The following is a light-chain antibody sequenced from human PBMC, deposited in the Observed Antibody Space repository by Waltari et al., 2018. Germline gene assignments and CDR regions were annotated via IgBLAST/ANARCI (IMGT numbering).Light chain of an antibody. CDR1: SSDIGGYNH. V-gene: IGLV2-14*03. CDR2: DVN. CDR3: SSYTSSSTLE. Sequence: QSALTQPASVSGSPGQSITISCTGTSSDIGGYNHVSWYQQHPVKAPKLMIYDVNNPPSGVSNRFSGSKSGNTASLTISGLQAEDAADYYCSSYTSSSTLEFGGGTKLTVL. J-gene: IGLJ2*01.